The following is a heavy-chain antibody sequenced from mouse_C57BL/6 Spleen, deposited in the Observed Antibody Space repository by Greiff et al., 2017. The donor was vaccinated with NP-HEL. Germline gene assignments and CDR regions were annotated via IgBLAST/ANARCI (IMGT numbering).Heavy chain of an antibody. V-gene: IGHV5-9-1*02. Sequence: VQLKESGEGLVKPGGSLKLSCAASGFTFSSYAMSWVRQTPEKRLEWVAYISSGGDYIYYADTVKGRFTISRDNARNTLYLQMSSLKSEDTAMYYCTREGYYGSIYYFDYWGQGTTLTVSS. J-gene: IGHJ2*01. D-gene: IGHD1-1*01. CDR3: TREGYYGSIYYFDY. CDR1: GFTFSSYA. CDR2: ISSGGDYI.